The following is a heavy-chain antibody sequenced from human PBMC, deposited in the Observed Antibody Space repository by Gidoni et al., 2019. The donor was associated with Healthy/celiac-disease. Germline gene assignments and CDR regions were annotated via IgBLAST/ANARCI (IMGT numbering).Heavy chain of an antibody. Sequence: EVQLVESGGGLVQPGRSLRLSCTASGFTFGDYAMSWVRQAPGKGLEWVGLLRSKASGGTTEYAGSGKGRFNILRDDSKSIAYLQMNSLKTEDTAVYYCTRGGFGELNYWGQGTLVTVSS. CDR3: TRGGFGELNY. CDR2: LRSKASGGTT. CDR1: GFTFGDYA. D-gene: IGHD3-10*01. V-gene: IGHV3-49*04. J-gene: IGHJ4*02.